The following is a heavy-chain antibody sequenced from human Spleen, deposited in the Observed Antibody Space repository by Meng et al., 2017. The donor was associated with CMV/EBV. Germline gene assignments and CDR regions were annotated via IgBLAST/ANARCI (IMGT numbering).Heavy chain of an antibody. Sequence: GESLKISCAASGFTFSSYSMNWVRQAPGKGLEWVSSISSSSNYTYYADSVKGRFTISRDNAKKSLYLQVNSPRAEDTAVYYCARSAYDFWSGYPLDGMDAWGQGTAVTVSS. CDR3: ARSAYDFWSGYPLDGMDA. D-gene: IGHD3-3*01. CDR1: GFTFSSYS. V-gene: IGHV3-21*01. J-gene: IGHJ6*02. CDR2: ISSSSNYT.